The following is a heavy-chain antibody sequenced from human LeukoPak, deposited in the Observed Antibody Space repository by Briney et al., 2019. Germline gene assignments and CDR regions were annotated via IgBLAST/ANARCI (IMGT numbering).Heavy chain of an antibody. CDR2: ISHSGSI. V-gene: IGHV3-23*01. CDR1: GFTFSSYA. D-gene: IGHD1-1*01. J-gene: IGHJ4*02. CDR3: ARDQLGAVLYFDY. Sequence: PGGSLRLSCAASGFTFSSYAMNWVRQAPGKGLEWVSSISHSGSISYADSVKGRFTISRDNSKNTLYLQINSLRVEDTAVYYCARDQLGAVLYFDYWGQGALVTVSS.